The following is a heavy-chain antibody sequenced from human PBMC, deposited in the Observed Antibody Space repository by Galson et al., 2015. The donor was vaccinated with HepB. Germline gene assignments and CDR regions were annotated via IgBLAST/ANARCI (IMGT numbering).Heavy chain of an antibody. CDR3: ARDRGSGGVDFEFDY. J-gene: IGHJ4*02. CDR2: ISSSGSTI. CDR1: GFTFSSYE. V-gene: IGHV3-48*03. D-gene: IGHD2-15*01. Sequence: SLRLSCAASGFTFSSYEMNWVRQAPGKGLEWVSYISSSGSTIYYADSVKGRFTISRDNAKNSLYLQMNSLRAEDTAVYYCARDRGSGGVDFEFDYWGQGTLVTVSS.